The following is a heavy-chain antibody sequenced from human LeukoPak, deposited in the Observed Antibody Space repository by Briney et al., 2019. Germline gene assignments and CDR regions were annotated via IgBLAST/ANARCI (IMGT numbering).Heavy chain of an antibody. V-gene: IGHV4-59*02. CDR2: IYYTGST. J-gene: IGHJ4*02. Sequence: SETLSLTCTISGGSVSDYYWSWIRQSPGKGLEWIGYIYYTGSTTYNPSLKSRVTMSADTSKNQFSLKLSSVTAADTAVYYCARVYSSSWFLYYFDYWGQGTLVTVSS. D-gene: IGHD6-13*01. CDR3: ARVYSSSWFLYYFDY. CDR1: GGSVSDYY.